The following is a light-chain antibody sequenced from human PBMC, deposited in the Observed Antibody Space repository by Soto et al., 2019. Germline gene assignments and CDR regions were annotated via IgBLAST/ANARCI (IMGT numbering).Light chain of an antibody. CDR2: EVS. V-gene: IGLV2-8*01. CDR1: SSDVGGYNY. CDR3: SPYAGSNNYV. J-gene: IGLJ1*01. Sequence: QSVLTQPPCASVSPGQSVTISCTGTSSDVGGYNYVSWYQQHPGKAPKLMIYEVSKRPSGVPDRFSGSKSGNTASLTVSGLQAEDEADYYCSPYAGSNNYVFGTGTKVTVL.